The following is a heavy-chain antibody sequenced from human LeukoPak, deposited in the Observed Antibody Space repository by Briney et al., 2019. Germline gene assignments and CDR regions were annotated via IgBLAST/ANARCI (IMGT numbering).Heavy chain of an antibody. V-gene: IGHV3-7*05. CDR2: IKQDGSEK. CDR3: ARDHIVGATNFDD. Sequence: GGSLRLSCAASGFTFSSYWMSWVRQAPGKGLEWVANIKQDGSEKYYVDSVKGRFTISRDNAKNSPYLQMNSLRAEDTAVYYCARDHIVGATNFDDWGQGTLVTVSS. D-gene: IGHD1-26*01. CDR1: GFTFSSYW. J-gene: IGHJ4*02.